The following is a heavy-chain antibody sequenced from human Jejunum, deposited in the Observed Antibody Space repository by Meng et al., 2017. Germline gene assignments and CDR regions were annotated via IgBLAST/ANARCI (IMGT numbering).Heavy chain of an antibody. CDR2: ISLSDSRI. V-gene: IGHV3-21*04. CDR1: RFLFDTYD. Sequence: VGSGGGLCRRGGSLRLALVGSRFLFDTYDMTWVRQAPGKGLEWVSSISLSDSRISYADSVKGRFTISRDNAKSSLYLQMNSLRAEDTAIYYCASDPNWSTNWGQGTLVTVSS. J-gene: IGHJ4*02. CDR3: ASDPNWSTN. D-gene: IGHD1-1*01.